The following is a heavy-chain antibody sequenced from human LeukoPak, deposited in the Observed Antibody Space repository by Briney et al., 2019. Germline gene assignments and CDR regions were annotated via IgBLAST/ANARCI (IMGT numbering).Heavy chain of an antibody. CDR3: AKDHRPGIAAAGTGGFDY. CDR1: GFTFSSYA. CDR2: ISGSGGST. J-gene: IGHJ4*02. Sequence: GGSLRLSCAASGFTFSSYAMSWARQAPGKGLEWVSAISGSGGSTYYADSVKGRFTISRDNSKNTLYLQMNSLRAEDTAVYYCAKDHRPGIAAAGTGGFDYWGQGTLVTVSS. V-gene: IGHV3-23*01. D-gene: IGHD6-13*01.